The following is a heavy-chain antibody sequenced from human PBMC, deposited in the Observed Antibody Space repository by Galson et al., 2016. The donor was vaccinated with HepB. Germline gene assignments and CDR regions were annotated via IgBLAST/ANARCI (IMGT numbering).Heavy chain of an antibody. CDR1: GFTFGNFA. D-gene: IGHD3-16*01. CDR3: AKDWGRGGAAGTRGSRLDP. Sequence: SLRLSCAGSGFTFGNFAMSWVRQAPGKGLEWLSGISGSGGGTKYADSVGGRFTISRDNLKNTLYLQMHNLRAEDTALYYSAKDWGRGGAAGTRGSRLDPWGQGTLVTVSS. J-gene: IGHJ5*02. CDR2: ISGSGGGT. V-gene: IGHV3-23*01.